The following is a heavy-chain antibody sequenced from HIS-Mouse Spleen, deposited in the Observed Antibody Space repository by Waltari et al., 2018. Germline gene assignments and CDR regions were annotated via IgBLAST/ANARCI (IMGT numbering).Heavy chain of an antibody. CDR1: GGSISSSSYY. V-gene: IGHV4-39*01. Sequence: QLQLQESGPGLVKPSETLSLTCTVSGGSISSSSYYWGWIRQPPGKGLEWIGSIYYSWSTYYKPSLKSRVTLSVDTSKNQFSLKLSSVTAADTAVYYCAGGGTGTTYHYWGQGTLVTVSS. J-gene: IGHJ4*02. D-gene: IGHD1-7*01. CDR3: AGGGTGTTYHY. CDR2: IYYSWST.